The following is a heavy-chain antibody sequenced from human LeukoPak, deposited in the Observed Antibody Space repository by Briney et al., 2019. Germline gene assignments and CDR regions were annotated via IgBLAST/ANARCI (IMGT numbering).Heavy chain of an antibody. D-gene: IGHD5-24*01. CDR3: ARDSGRDGSWNYYMDV. CDR2: INHSGST. Sequence: SETLSLTCAVYGGSFSGYYWSWIRQPPGKGLEWIGEINHSGSTNYNPSLKSRVTISVDTSKNQFSLKLSSVTAADTAVYYCARDSGRDGSWNYYMDVWGKGTTVTISS. CDR1: GGSFSGYY. V-gene: IGHV4-34*01. J-gene: IGHJ6*03.